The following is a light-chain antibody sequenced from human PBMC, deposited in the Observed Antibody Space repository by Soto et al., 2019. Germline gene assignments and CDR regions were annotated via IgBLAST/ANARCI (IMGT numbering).Light chain of an antibody. CDR2: AAS. J-gene: IGKJ1*01. CDR3: LQQNSYPWT. V-gene: IGKV1-17*02. CDR1: QDIRNG. Sequence: DIPMTQSPSSLSASVGDRVTITCRASQDIRNGLGWYQQKAGKAPKRLIYAASSLQSGVPSRFSGSGSGTEFTLTITNLQPEDFTTYYCLQQNSYPWTFGQGTKVEIK.